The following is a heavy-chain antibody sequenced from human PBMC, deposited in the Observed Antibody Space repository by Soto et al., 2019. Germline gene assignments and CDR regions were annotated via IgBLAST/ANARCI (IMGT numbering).Heavy chain of an antibody. CDR3: ARSLAVAGTYYFDY. J-gene: IGHJ4*02. Sequence: SETLSLTCTVSGGSISSYYWSWIRQPPGKGLEWIGYIYYSGSTNYNPSLKSRVTISVDTSKNQFSLKLSSVTAADTAVYYCARSLAVAGTYYFDYWGQGTLVTVSS. CDR2: IYYSGST. CDR1: GGSISSYY. D-gene: IGHD6-19*01. V-gene: IGHV4-59*01.